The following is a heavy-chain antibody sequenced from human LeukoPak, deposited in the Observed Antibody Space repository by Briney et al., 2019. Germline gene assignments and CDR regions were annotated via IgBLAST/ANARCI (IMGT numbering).Heavy chain of an antibody. CDR2: ISSSSYI. Sequence: MSGGSLRLSCAASGFTFSSYSMNWVRQAPGKGLEWVSSISSSSYIYYADSVKGRFTISRDNAKNSLYLQMNSLRAEDTAVYYCAREHHFYHMDGWGEGTTVTVSS. CDR3: AREHHFYHMDG. V-gene: IGHV3-21*01. J-gene: IGHJ6*03. CDR1: GFTFSSYS.